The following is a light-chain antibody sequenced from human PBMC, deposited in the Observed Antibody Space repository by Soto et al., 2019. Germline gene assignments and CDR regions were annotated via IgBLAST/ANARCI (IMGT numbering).Light chain of an antibody. J-gene: IGKJ4*01. CDR3: QQYGRSPLT. V-gene: IGKV3-20*01. CDR2: GVS. CDR1: QSLSSSY. Sequence: EIVLTQSPGTLSLSPGERATLSCRASQSLSSSYLAWYRQKPGQAPRLLIYGVSNRATGIPDRFSGSGSGTDFTLAISRLEPEDFAVYYCQQYGRSPLTFGGGTKVDIK.